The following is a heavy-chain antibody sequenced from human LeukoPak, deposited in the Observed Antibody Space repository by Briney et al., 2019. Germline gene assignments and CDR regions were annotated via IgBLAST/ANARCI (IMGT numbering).Heavy chain of an antibody. CDR1: GGSISSSNYY. CDR3: ARERTGYYYDSSGYYNY. J-gene: IGHJ4*02. Sequence: PSETLSLTCTVSGGSISSSNYYWGWIRQPPGTGLEWIGSIYYSGSTYYNPSLKSRVTISVDTSKNQFSLKLSSVTAADTAVYYCARERTGYYYDSSGYYNYWGQGTLVTVSS. D-gene: IGHD3-22*01. V-gene: IGHV4-39*07. CDR2: IYYSGST.